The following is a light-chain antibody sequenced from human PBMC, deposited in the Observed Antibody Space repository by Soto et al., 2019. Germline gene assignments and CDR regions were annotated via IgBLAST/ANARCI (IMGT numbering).Light chain of an antibody. V-gene: IGKV1-39*01. J-gene: IGKJ1*01. CDR3: QQSYSSPPT. CDR1: QSISHH. Sequence: DIQMTQSPSSLSASVGDRVTMSFRSSQSISHHLNWYQQKPGKAPKLLIFAASSLQSGVPSRFSGSRSGPDFTLTISSLQPDDFATYYCQQSYSSPPTFGQGTKVDI. CDR2: AAS.